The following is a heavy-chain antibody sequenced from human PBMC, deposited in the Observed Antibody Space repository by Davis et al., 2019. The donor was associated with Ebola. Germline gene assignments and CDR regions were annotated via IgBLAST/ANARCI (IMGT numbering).Heavy chain of an antibody. CDR1: GFTFSTYW. Sequence: GESLKISCGASGFTFSTYWMSWVRQAPGKGLEWVANITQDGTKTDYVDSVKGRFTISRDNAKNLMYLQMDSLRAEDTATYYCAIKKYYYDTSGNGWFGTWGQGTLVSVSS. CDR2: ITQDGTKT. J-gene: IGHJ5*02. V-gene: IGHV3-7*01. CDR3: AIKKYYYDTSGNGWFGT. D-gene: IGHD3-22*01.